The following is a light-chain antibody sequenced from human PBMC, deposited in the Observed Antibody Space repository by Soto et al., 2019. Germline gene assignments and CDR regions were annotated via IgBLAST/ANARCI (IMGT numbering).Light chain of an antibody. J-gene: IGKJ3*01. V-gene: IGKV1-39*01. CDR1: QTVSVY. CDR3: QQSYSTPFT. Sequence: DIPMTQSPSSLSASVGDRVTITCRASQTVSVYVNWYRQEPGKAPKLLIFSASTLQSGVPPRFSGSGSGTDFTLTISNLQPEDFATYYCQQSYSTPFTFGPGTKVDVK. CDR2: SAS.